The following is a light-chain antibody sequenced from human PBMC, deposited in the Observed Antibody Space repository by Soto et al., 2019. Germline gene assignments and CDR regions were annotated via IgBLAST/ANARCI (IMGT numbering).Light chain of an antibody. CDR3: QHRAAWPIT. J-gene: IGKJ4*01. CDR1: QSVRSH. V-gene: IGKV3-11*01. CDR2: DAS. Sequence: EIVLTQSPATLSLSPGERATLSCRARQSVRSHLVWYQQKPGRAPRLLIYDASNRATGIPARFSGSGSGTDLTLTISSLEPEDFAVYYCQHRAAWPITFGGGTKVEIK.